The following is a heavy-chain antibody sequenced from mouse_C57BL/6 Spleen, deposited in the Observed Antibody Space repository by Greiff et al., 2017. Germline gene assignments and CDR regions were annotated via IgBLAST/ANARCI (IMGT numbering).Heavy chain of an antibody. CDR2: IDPNSGGT. CDR3: ARRGYGSSPYYYAMDY. CDR1: GYTFTSYW. V-gene: IGHV1-72*01. J-gene: IGHJ4*01. Sequence: VQLQQPGAELVKPGASVKLSCKASGYTFTSYWMHWVKQRPGRGLEWIGRIDPNSGGTKYNEKFKSKATMTVDKPSSTAYMQLSSLTAEDSAVYYCARRGYGSSPYYYAMDYWGQGTSVTVSS. D-gene: IGHD1-1*01.